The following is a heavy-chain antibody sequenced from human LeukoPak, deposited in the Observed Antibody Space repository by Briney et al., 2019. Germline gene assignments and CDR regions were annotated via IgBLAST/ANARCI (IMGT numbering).Heavy chain of an antibody. D-gene: IGHD1-14*01. J-gene: IGHJ5*02. CDR3: AKGGPEASAGLSWFDP. V-gene: IGHV4-59*01. Sequence: SETLSLTCTVSGGSISYSYWHWMRQPPGKGLEWIGHTFYSGNAKYNPSLKSRVTVSVDMSKNQFSLNLSSVTAADTAVYYCAKGGPEASAGLSWFDPWGQGTLVTVSS. CDR1: GGSISYSY. CDR2: TFYSGNA.